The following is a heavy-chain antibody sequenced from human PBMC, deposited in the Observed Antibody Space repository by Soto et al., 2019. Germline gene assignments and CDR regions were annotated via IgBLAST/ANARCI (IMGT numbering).Heavy chain of an antibody. Sequence: ASVQVSCKASGYTFTSYAMHWVRQAPGQRLEWMGWINAGNGNTKYSQKFQGRVPITRDTSASTAYMELSSMRSEDTAVYYFASSPTIFGVVPLNNWFDPWGQGTLVTVSS. CDR3: ASSPTIFGVVPLNNWFDP. CDR1: GYTFTSYA. V-gene: IGHV1-3*01. J-gene: IGHJ5*02. D-gene: IGHD3-3*01. CDR2: INAGNGNT.